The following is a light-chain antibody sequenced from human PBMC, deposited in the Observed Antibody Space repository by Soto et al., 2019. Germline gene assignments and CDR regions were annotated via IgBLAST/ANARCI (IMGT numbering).Light chain of an antibody. V-gene: IGKV3-20*01. CDR1: QSVTDTY. J-gene: IGKJ4*01. Sequence: DIVLTQSPGTLSLSVGERAALSCRASQSVTDTYLAWYQQKPGQAPRLINYRTSLKATGISDRFTGSGSGTDFTLTISRLAPEDFVVYYCQQYGSSPVTFGGGTRVEI. CDR2: RTS. CDR3: QQYGSSPVT.